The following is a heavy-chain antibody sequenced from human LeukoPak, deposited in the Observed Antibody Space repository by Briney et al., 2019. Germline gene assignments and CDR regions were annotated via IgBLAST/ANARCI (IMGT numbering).Heavy chain of an antibody. CDR3: ASSSNTPYSGSHFEY. CDR1: GGSISSSSYY. V-gene: IGHV4-39*07. Sequence: PSETLSLTCTVSGGSISSSSYYWGWIRQAPGKGLEWIGSIYYSGSTYYNPSLKSRVTISVDTSKNQFSLKLSSVTAADTAVYYCASSSNTPYSGSHFEYWGQGTLVTVSS. D-gene: IGHD1-26*01. CDR2: IYYSGST. J-gene: IGHJ4*02.